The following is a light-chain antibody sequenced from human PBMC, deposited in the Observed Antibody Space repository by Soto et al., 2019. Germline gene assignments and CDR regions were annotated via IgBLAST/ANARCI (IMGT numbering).Light chain of an antibody. Sequence: EIVMTQSPATLSVSPGERATLSCRASQSVSSNLAWYQQKPGQAPRLLIYGASTRATGIPARFSGSGSGTEFTLTISSLQSEDFAVYYCQQYYRPRGVTFGQGTRLEIK. CDR2: GAS. V-gene: IGKV3-15*01. CDR3: QQYYRPRGVT. CDR1: QSVSSN. J-gene: IGKJ5*01.